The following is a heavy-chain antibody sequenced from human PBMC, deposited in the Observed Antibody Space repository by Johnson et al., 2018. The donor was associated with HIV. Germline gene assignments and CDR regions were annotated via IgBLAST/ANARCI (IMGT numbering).Heavy chain of an antibody. CDR2: IKSKTDGGTT. CDR3: TTGPVGATKGGGAFDI. V-gene: IGHV3-15*01. CDR1: GFTFSSYG. D-gene: IGHD1-26*01. Sequence: VQLVESGGGVVQPGRSLRLSCAASGFTFSSYGMHWVRQAPGKGLEWVGRIKSKTDGGTTDYAAPVKGRFTISRDDSKNTLYLQMNSLKTEDTAVYYCTTGPVGATKGGGAFDIWGQGTMVTVSS. J-gene: IGHJ3*02.